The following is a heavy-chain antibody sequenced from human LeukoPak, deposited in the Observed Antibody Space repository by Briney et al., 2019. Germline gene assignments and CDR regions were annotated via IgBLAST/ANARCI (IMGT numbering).Heavy chain of an antibody. Sequence: GGSLRLSCAASGFTFSSYSMNWVRQAPGKGLEWVSSISSSSSYIYYADSVKGRFTISRDNAKNSLYLQMNSLRAEDTAVYYCAPGWFGELFYVLWGQGTLVTVSS. J-gene: IGHJ4*02. CDR2: ISSSSSYI. V-gene: IGHV3-21*01. CDR3: APGWFGELFYVL. CDR1: GFTFSSYS. D-gene: IGHD3-10*01.